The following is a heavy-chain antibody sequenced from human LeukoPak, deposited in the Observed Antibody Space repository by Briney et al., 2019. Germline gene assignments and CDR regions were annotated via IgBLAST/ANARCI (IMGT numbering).Heavy chain of an antibody. J-gene: IGHJ4*02. Sequence: PGGSLRLSCAASGFSFSNYVMYWVRQAPRKGLEWVAVISYDGNNKYYADSVKGRFTISRDNSKNTLYLQMSSLRGEDTAVYYFANGLQVAEPPDYWGQGILVTVSS. CDR2: ISYDGNNK. D-gene: IGHD2-15*01. V-gene: IGHV3-30-3*01. CDR3: ANGLQVAEPPDY. CDR1: GFSFSNYV.